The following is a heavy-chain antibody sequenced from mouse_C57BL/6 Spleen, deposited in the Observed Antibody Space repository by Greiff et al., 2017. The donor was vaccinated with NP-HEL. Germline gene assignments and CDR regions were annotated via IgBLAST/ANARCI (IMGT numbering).Heavy chain of an antibody. CDR1: GFNIKDYY. V-gene: IGHV14-1*01. Sequence: EVQLQQSGAELVRPGASVKLSCTASGFNIKDYYMHWVKQRPEQGLEWIGRIDPEDGDTEYAPKFQGKATMTADTSSNTAYLQLSSLTSEDTAVYYCTIYYGSSWGYYFDYWGQGTTLTVSS. CDR2: IDPEDGDT. J-gene: IGHJ2*01. CDR3: TIYYGSSWGYYFDY. D-gene: IGHD1-1*01.